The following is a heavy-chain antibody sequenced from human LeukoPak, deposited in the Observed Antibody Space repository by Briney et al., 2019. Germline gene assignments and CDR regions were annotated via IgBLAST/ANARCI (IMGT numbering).Heavy chain of an antibody. CDR2: IKQDGSEK. D-gene: IGHD2-15*01. CDR3: AKNLYCGGGSCYPSALGMDV. CDR1: GFTFSSYW. J-gene: IGHJ6*02. Sequence: GGALRLSCAASGFTFSSYWMSWVRQAPGKGLEWVANIKQDGSEKYYVDSVKGRFTISRDNAKNSLHLQMNSLRAEDTAVYYCAKNLYCGGGSCYPSALGMDVWGQGTTVTVSS. V-gene: IGHV3-7*03.